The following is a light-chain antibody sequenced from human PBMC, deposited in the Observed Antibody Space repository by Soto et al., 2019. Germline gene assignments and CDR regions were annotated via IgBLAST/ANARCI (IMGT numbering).Light chain of an antibody. V-gene: IGKV3-20*01. Sequence: ENVLTQSPGTLSLSPGERATLSCRTSQSISSTFLAWYQQKPGQAPRLLIYGASSRATGIPVRFSGSGSGTDFILTISRLEPEDFAVYYCQQYDRSLYTFGQGTKLEIK. CDR1: QSISSTF. J-gene: IGKJ2*01. CDR3: QQYDRSLYT. CDR2: GAS.